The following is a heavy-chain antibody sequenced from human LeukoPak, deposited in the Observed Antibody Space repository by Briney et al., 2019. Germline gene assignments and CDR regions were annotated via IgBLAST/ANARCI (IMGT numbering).Heavy chain of an antibody. CDR3: ARLSKDTVVLPAAMAHYFDY. CDR2: IHYTGST. J-gene: IGHJ4*02. Sequence: SETLSLTCTVSGGSISGYYWSWIRQPPGKGLQFIGYIHYTGSTNYNPSLESRVTLSVDTSKNQFSLKLRSVTAADTAVYYCARLSKDTVVLPAAMAHYFDYWGQGTLVTVSS. CDR1: GGSISGYY. V-gene: IGHV4-59*08. D-gene: IGHD2-2*01.